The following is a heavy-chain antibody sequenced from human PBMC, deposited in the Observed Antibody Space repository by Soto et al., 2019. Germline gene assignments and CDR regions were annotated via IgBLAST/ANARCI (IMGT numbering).Heavy chain of an antibody. Sequence: QITLKESGPTLVNPTQTLTLTCTFSGFSLSTSGVGVGWIRQPPGKALEWLALIYWDDDKRYSPSLKSRLTITKDTSKNQVVLTMTNMDPVDTATYYCAHYGSGSYEYKNNWFDPWGQGTLVTVSS. CDR3: AHYGSGSYEYKNNWFDP. J-gene: IGHJ5*02. D-gene: IGHD3-10*01. V-gene: IGHV2-5*02. CDR1: GFSLSTSGVG. CDR2: IYWDDDK.